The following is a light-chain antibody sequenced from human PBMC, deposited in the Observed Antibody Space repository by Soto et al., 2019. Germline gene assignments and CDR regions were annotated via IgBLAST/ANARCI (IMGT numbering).Light chain of an antibody. CDR1: SSDVGSYNL. V-gene: IGLV2-23*02. J-gene: IGLJ1*01. CDR3: CSYAGSSIV. CDR2: EVS. Sequence: QSVLTQPASVSGSPGQSITISCTGTSSDVGSYNLVSWYQQHPGKAPKLMIYEVSKRPSGVSNRFSGSKSGNTASLTISGLQAEDEADYCCCSYAGSSIVFGTGTKVTVL.